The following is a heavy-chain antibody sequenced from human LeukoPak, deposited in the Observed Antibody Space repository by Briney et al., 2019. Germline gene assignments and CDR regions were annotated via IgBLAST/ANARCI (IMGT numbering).Heavy chain of an antibody. J-gene: IGHJ4*02. V-gene: IGHV3-23*01. D-gene: IGHD2-2*01. Sequence: APGXXXXWVSXISGSGGSTYYADSVKGRFTISRDNSKNTLYLQMNSLRAEDTAVYYCAKVQVVPAGHEYYFDYWGQGTLVTVSS. CDR3: AKVQVVPAGHEYYFDY. CDR2: ISGSGGST.